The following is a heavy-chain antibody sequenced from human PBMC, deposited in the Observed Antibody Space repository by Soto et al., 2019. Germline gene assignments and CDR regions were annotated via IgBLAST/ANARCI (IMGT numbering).Heavy chain of an antibody. V-gene: IGHV1-18*01. CDR2: ISAHNGAT. CDR1: GYTFTSMA. Sequence: QVQLVQSGAEVKKPGASVKVSCMASGYTFTSMAFTWVRQAPGQGLEWMGWISAHNGATDYAQNRQGRVTMTTDISTNTASMELRSLTSDDTAVYYCAKLGYGGNFLYSWGQGTLVTVSS. D-gene: IGHD2-21*01. CDR3: AKLGYGGNFLYS. J-gene: IGHJ4*02.